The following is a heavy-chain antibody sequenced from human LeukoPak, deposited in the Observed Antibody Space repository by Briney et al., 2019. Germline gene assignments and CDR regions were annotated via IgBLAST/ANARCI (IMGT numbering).Heavy chain of an antibody. CDR1: GFTFSNYV. D-gene: IGHD6-19*01. V-gene: IGHV3-23*01. J-gene: IGHJ4*02. Sequence: GGSLSLSCAASGFTFSNYVMSWVRQAPGKGPEWVSGISGSGRSTYYADSVKGRFTISRDNSKNTLYLQMNSLRAEDTAVYYCAKDKRSSSGWYYLDYSGQGTLVTVSS. CDR2: ISGSGRST. CDR3: AKDKRSSSGWYYLDY.